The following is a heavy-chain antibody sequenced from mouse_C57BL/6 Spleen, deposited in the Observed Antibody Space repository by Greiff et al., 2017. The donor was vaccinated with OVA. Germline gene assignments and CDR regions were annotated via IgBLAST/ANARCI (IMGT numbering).Heavy chain of an antibody. CDR2: IDPSDSYT. J-gene: IGHJ3*01. Sequence: QVQLQQPGAELVKPGASVKLSCKASGYTFTSYWMQWVKQRPGQGLEWIGEIDPSDSYTNYNQKFKGKATLTVDTSSSTAYMQLSSLTSEDSAVYYCARNEAWFADWGQGTLVTVSA. V-gene: IGHV1-50*01. CDR3: ARNEAWFAD. CDR1: GYTFTSYW.